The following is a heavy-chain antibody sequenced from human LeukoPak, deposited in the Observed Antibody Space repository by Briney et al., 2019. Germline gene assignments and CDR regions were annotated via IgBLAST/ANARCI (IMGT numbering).Heavy chain of an antibody. J-gene: IGHJ4*02. D-gene: IGHD3-22*01. CDR3: ARGRMIVVVITLKNYFDY. Sequence: PSETLSLTCAGYGVSFSGYYWSWIRQPQGKGLEGIGEINRSGSTNYNTSLKSGVTISVATSKTQFSLKLSSVTAADTAVYYCARGRMIVVVITLKNYFDYWGQGTLVTVSS. V-gene: IGHV4-34*01. CDR2: INRSGST. CDR1: GVSFSGYY.